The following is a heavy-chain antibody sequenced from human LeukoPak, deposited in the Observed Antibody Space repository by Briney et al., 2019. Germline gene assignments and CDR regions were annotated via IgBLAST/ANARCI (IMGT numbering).Heavy chain of an antibody. Sequence: GGSLRLSCAASGFTFSSYWMHRVRQAPGKGLVWVAGIHGDGTIIYYADSVKGRFTISRDNAKNMLYLQMNSLRAEDTAVYYCVAEERDFDCWGQGVLVTVSS. V-gene: IGHV3-74*01. CDR1: GFTFSSYW. CDR2: IHGDGTII. D-gene: IGHD1-26*01. J-gene: IGHJ4*02. CDR3: VAEERDFDC.